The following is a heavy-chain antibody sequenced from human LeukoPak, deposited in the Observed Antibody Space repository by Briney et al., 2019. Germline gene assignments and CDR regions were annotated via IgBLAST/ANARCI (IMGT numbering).Heavy chain of an antibody. CDR1: GFTFSSYA. Sequence: PGRSLRLSCAASGFTFSSYAMHWVRQAPGKGLEWVAVISYDGSNKYYADSVKGRSTISRDNSKNTLYLQMNSLRAEDTAVYYCAKDTNPDYWGQGALVTVSS. CDR3: AKDTNPDY. V-gene: IGHV3-30-3*01. J-gene: IGHJ4*02. CDR2: ISYDGSNK.